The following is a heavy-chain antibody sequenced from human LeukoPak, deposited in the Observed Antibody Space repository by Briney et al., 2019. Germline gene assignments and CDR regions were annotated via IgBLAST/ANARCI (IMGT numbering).Heavy chain of an antibody. Sequence: ASVKVSCKASGYTFTSYAMHWVRQAPGQRLEWMGWINAGNGNTKYSQKFQGRVTITRDTSASTAYMELSSLRSEDTAVYYCARDSNYDFWTSADYWGQGTLVTVSS. V-gene: IGHV1-3*01. CDR2: INAGNGNT. CDR3: ARDSNYDFWTSADY. CDR1: GYTFTSYA. J-gene: IGHJ4*02. D-gene: IGHD3-3*01.